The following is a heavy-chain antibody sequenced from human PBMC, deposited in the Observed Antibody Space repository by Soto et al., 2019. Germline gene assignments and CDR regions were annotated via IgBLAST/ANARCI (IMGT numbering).Heavy chain of an antibody. CDR1: GGTFSSYA. V-gene: IGHV1-69*13. Sequence: XSVKVSCKASGGTFSSYAISWVRQAPGQGLEWMGGIIPIFGTANYAQKFQGRVTITADESTSTAYMELSSLRSEDTAVYYCARSSYGDYPFDYWGQGTLVTVSS. CDR3: ARSSYGDYPFDY. D-gene: IGHD4-17*01. J-gene: IGHJ4*02. CDR2: IIPIFGTA.